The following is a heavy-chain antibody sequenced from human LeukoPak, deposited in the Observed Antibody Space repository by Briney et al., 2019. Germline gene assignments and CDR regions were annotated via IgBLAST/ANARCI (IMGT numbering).Heavy chain of an antibody. V-gene: IGHV3-30*02. CDR2: IRYDGSNK. CDR1: GFTFSSYG. J-gene: IGHJ3*02. CDR3: ANEPRGAFDI. D-gene: IGHD3-10*01. Sequence: VGSLRLSCAASGFTFSSYGMHWVRQAPGKGLEWVAFIRYDGSNKYYADSVKGRFTISRDNSKNTLYLQMNSLRAEDTAVYYCANEPRGAFDIWGQGTMVTVSS.